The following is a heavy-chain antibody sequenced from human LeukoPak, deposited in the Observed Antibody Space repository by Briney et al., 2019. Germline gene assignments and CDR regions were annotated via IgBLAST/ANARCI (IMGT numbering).Heavy chain of an antibody. Sequence: PSETLSLTCTVSGYSISSGYYWGWIRQPPGKGLEWVSAITGSGGSTNYADSVKGRFTISRDNSKNTLYLQMNSLRAEDTAVYYCAKGAVWSGYYPFDYWGQGTLVTVSS. D-gene: IGHD3-3*01. CDR1: GYSISSGYY. CDR3: AKGAVWSGYYPFDY. V-gene: IGHV3-23*01. J-gene: IGHJ4*02. CDR2: ITGSGGST.